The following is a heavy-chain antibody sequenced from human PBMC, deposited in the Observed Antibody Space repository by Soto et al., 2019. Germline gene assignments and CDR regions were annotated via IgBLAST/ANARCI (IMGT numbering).Heavy chain of an antibody. CDR3: ASSSGGRSSDYYYGMDV. CDR2: IYPGDSDT. D-gene: IGHD2-15*01. CDR1: GYSFTSYW. J-gene: IGHJ6*02. Sequence: GESLKISCKGSGYSFTSYWIGWVRQMPGKGLEWMGIIYPGDSDTRYSPSFQGQVTISADKSISTAHLQWSSLKASDTAMYYCASSSGGRSSDYYYGMDVWGQGTTVTVSS. V-gene: IGHV5-51*01.